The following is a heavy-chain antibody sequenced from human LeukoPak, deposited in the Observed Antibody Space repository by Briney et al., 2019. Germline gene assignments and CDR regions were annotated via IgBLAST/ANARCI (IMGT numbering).Heavy chain of an antibody. CDR3: ARELYYDILTGPHYYYGTDV. Sequence: ASVKVSCKASGYTFTSYGISWVRPAPGQGLEWMGWISAYNGNTNYAQKLQGRVTMTTDTSTSTAYMELRSLRSDDTAVYYCARELYYDILTGPHYYYGTDVWGQGTTVTVSS. J-gene: IGHJ6*02. CDR1: GYTFTSYG. D-gene: IGHD3-9*01. CDR2: ISAYNGNT. V-gene: IGHV1-18*01.